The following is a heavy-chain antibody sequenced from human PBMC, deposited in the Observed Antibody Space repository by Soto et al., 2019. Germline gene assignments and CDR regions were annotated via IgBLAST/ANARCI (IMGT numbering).Heavy chain of an antibody. V-gene: IGHV1-69*01. CDR2: IIPIFGTA. CDR3: ARGSFDSSGWYGDFDY. Sequence: QVQLVQSGAEVKKPGSSVKVSCKASGGTFSSYAISWVRQAPGQGREWMGGIIPIFGTANYAQKFQGRGTITADESTSTAYMELSSLRSEDTAVYYCARGSFDSSGWYGDFDYWGQGTLVTVSS. CDR1: GGTFSSYA. D-gene: IGHD6-19*01. J-gene: IGHJ4*02.